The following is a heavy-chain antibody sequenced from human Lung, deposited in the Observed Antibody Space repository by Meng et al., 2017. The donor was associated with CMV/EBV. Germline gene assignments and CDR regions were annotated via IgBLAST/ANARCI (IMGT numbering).Heavy chain of an antibody. J-gene: IGHJ6*02. Sequence: GGSLRLXCAASGFTFSTFGIHWVRQAPGKGLEWVAFIRDTGYSKYYADSVKGRFTISRDNSKNTLYLQMDSLRAEDTAVYYCAKDMTTTYYYYGMDVWGQGTMVTVSS. CDR3: AKDMTTTYYYYGMDV. V-gene: IGHV3-30*02. D-gene: IGHD4-11*01. CDR1: GFTFSTFG. CDR2: IRDTGYSK.